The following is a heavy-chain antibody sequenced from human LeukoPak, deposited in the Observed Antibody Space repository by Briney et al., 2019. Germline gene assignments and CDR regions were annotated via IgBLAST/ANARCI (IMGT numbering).Heavy chain of an antibody. CDR3: AREDPQTTVPEGMDV. Sequence: SETLSLTCTVSGGSISYYYWSWIRQSPGKGLEWIGYIYYSGTTDYNPSLKSRVTISVDTSKNQFSLQLRSVTAADTAVYYCAREDPQTTVPEGMDVWGQGTTVTVSS. CDR1: GGSISYYY. CDR2: IYYSGTT. J-gene: IGHJ6*02. D-gene: IGHD4-17*01. V-gene: IGHV4-59*01.